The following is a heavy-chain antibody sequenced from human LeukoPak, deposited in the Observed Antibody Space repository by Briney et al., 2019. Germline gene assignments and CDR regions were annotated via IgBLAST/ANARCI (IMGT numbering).Heavy chain of an antibody. J-gene: IGHJ3*02. CDR1: GYTFTSYG. CDR2: ISAYNGNT. CDR3: ARVRVPAALAYIDPFDI. D-gene: IGHD2-2*01. Sequence: ASVKVSCKASGYTFTSYGISWVRQAPGQGLEWMGWISAYNGNTNYAQKLQGRVTMTTDTSTSTAYMELRSLRSDDTAVYYCARVRVPAALAYIDPFDIWGKGTMVTVFS. V-gene: IGHV1-18*04.